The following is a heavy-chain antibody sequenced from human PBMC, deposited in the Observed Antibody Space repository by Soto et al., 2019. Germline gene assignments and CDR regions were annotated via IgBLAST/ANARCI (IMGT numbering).Heavy chain of an antibody. V-gene: IGHV3-30*18. D-gene: IGHD3-22*01. J-gene: IGHJ4*02. Sequence: GGALRLSCAASGFTFSTYGMHWVRQAPGKGLEWVAVISYDGTNKFYADSVKGRFTISRDNSKNTLFLQMNSLKAEDAAVYYCAKEDSDSVPYYPVSPGFDYCGPGTLVTVSS. CDR3: AKEDSDSVPYYPVSPGFDY. CDR2: ISYDGTNK. CDR1: GFTFSTYG.